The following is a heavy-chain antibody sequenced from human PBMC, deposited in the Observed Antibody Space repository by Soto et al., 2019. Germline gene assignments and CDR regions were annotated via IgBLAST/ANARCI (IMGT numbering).Heavy chain of an antibody. CDR2: SIPICGTA. D-gene: IGHD3-10*01. Sequence: QVQLVQSGAEVKKPGSSVKVSCKASVGTFSSYAISWVRQAPGQGLEWMGGSIPICGTANYAQKFQGRVTITADESTSTAYMELSSLRSEDTAVYYCARDGGRGSTMVRGVIRSFAFDIWGQGTMVTVSS. CDR3: ARDGGRGSTMVRGVIRSFAFDI. V-gene: IGHV1-69*01. CDR1: VGTFSSYA. J-gene: IGHJ3*02.